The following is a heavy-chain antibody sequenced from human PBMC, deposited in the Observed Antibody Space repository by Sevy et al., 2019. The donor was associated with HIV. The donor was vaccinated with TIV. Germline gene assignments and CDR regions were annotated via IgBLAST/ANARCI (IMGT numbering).Heavy chain of an antibody. Sequence: GGSLRLSCAASGFTFRSYSMNWVRQAPGKGLEWVSYISSSSTIYYADSVKGRFTISRDNAKNSLYLQMNSLRDEDTAVYYCARDLRSGNIDYWGQGTLVTVSS. D-gene: IGHD4-17*01. V-gene: IGHV3-48*02. CDR1: GFTFRSYS. CDR3: ARDLRSGNIDY. CDR2: ISSSSTI. J-gene: IGHJ4*02.